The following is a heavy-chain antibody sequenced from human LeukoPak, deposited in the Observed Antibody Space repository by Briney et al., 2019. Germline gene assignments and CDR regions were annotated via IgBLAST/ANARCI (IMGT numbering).Heavy chain of an antibody. CDR1: GYSFTSYW. Sequence: GESLKISCKGSGYSFTSYWIGWVRQMPGKGLEWMGIIYPGDSATRYSPSFQGQVTISVDKSISTAYLQWSSLKASDTAMYYCARHSRVTARLLDYWGQGTLVTVSS. CDR3: ARHSRVTARLLDY. CDR2: IYPGDSAT. V-gene: IGHV5-51*01. J-gene: IGHJ4*02. D-gene: IGHD2-21*02.